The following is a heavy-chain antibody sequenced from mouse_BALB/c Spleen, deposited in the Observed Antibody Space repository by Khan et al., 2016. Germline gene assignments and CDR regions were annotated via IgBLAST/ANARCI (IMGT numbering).Heavy chain of an antibody. CDR1: GYTFINYW. V-gene: IGHV1-7*01. CDR2: INPSTGYT. D-gene: IGHD1-1*01. J-gene: IGHJ2*01. CDR3: ARRGLRWDFDY. Sequence: VQLQQSGAELAKPGASVKMSCKASGYTFINYWILWVKQRPGQGLEWIGYINPSTGYTEYNPNFKDKATLTADKSSSTAYMQLSSLTSEDSAVYYGARRGLRWDFDYWGQGTTLTVSS.